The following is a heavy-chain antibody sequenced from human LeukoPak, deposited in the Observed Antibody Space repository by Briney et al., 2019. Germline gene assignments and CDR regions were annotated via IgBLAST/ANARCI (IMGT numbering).Heavy chain of an antibody. D-gene: IGHD2-15*01. Sequence: ASVKVSCKASGYTFTAYYMHWVRQAPGQGLEWMGRINPNSGGTNYAQKFQGRVTMTRDTSISTAYMELSRLTSDDTAVYYCARGENCSGGSCYYYWGQGTLVTVSS. J-gene: IGHJ4*02. V-gene: IGHV1-2*06. CDR3: ARGENCSGGSCYYY. CDR1: GYTFTAYY. CDR2: INPNSGGT.